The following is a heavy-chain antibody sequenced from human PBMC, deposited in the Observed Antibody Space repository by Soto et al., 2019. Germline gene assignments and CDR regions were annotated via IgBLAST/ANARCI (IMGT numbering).Heavy chain of an antibody. D-gene: IGHD6-19*01. V-gene: IGHV3-48*02. CDR1: GFTFSTYG. Sequence: PGGSLRLSCAASGFTFSTYGMNWVRQAPGKGLEWVSYITSGSDSTYYADSVKGRVTTSRDNAKNSLYLQINSLRDDDTAVYYCARGYGGYTRGWYDYWGQGTLVTVSS. CDR3: ARGYGGYTRGWYDY. J-gene: IGHJ4*02. CDR2: ITSGSDST.